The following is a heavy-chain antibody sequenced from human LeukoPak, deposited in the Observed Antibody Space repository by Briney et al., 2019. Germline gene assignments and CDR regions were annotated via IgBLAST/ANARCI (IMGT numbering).Heavy chain of an antibody. D-gene: IGHD6-19*01. Sequence: PGGSLRLSCAASGFTFSSYGMSWVRQAPGKGLEWVSAISGSGASTYYADSVKGRFTISRDNSKNTLYLQMNSLRAEDTAVYYCAKGQWLVQYFDYWGQGTLVTVSS. CDR2: ISGSGAST. V-gene: IGHV3-23*01. J-gene: IGHJ4*02. CDR1: GFTFSSYG. CDR3: AKGQWLVQYFDY.